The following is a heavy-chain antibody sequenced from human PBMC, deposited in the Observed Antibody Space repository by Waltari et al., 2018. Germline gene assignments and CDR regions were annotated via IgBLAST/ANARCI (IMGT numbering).Heavy chain of an antibody. J-gene: IGHJ6*02. CDR2: IIPILGIA. CDR1: GGTFSSYA. Sequence: QVQLVQSGAEVKKPGSSVKVSCKASGGTFSSYAISWVRQAPGQGLEWMGRIIPILGIANYAQKFQGRVTITADKSTSTAYMELSSLRSEDTAVYYCAHSDYRSSWYTMDVWGQGTTVSVSS. CDR3: AHSDYRSSWYTMDV. V-gene: IGHV1-69*09. D-gene: IGHD6-13*01.